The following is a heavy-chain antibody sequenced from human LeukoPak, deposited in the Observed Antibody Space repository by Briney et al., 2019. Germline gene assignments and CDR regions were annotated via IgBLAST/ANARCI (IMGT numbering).Heavy chain of an antibody. CDR1: GYTFTSYA. CDR3: ARDRVTMVRGVYNWFDP. J-gene: IGHJ5*02. Sequence: ASVKVSCKASGYTFTSYAMHWVRQAPGQRLEWMGCINAGNGNTKYSQKFQGRVTITRDTSASTAYMELSSLRSEDTAVYYCARDRVTMVRGVYNWFDPWGQGTLVTVSS. V-gene: IGHV1-3*01. CDR2: INAGNGNT. D-gene: IGHD3-10*01.